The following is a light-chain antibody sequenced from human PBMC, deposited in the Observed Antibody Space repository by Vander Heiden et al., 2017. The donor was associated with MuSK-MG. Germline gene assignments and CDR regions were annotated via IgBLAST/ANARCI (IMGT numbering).Light chain of an antibody. Sequence: QSVLTHPPPASGAPGQRVTISCTGSSSNIGAGYDVHWYQQLPGTAPKLLIYGNSNRPSGVPDRFSGSKSGTSASLAITGLQAEDEADYYCQSYDSSLSGSVFGGGTKLTVL. CDR1: SSNIGAGYD. J-gene: IGLJ2*01. CDR3: QSYDSSLSGSV. CDR2: GNS. V-gene: IGLV1-40*01.